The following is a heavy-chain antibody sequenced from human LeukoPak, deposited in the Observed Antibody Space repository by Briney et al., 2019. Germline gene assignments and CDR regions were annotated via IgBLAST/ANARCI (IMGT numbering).Heavy chain of an antibody. CDR1: GFSFSDHY. J-gene: IGHJ4*02. CDR3: ARTARLLDY. CDR2: ISNSGGTT. V-gene: IGHV3-11*01. Sequence: GGSLRLSCAASGFSFSDHYMTWIRQAPGKGLEWLSYISNSGGTTNYADSVKGRFTVSRDNAKNSLFLQMNSLRAEDTAVYYCARTARLLDYWGQGTLVTVSS. D-gene: IGHD2-21*02.